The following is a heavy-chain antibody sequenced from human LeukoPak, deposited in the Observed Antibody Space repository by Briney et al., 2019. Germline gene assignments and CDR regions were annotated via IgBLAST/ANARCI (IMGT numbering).Heavy chain of an antibody. CDR2: ISYDGSNK. Sequence: PGGSLRLSCAASGFTFSSYAMHWVRQAPGKGLEWVAVISYDGSNKYYADSVKGRFTISRDNSKNTLYLQMNSLRAEDTAVYYCARDAHFDWLLSKGNWFDPWGQGTLVTVSS. CDR1: GFTFSSYA. V-gene: IGHV3-30-3*01. D-gene: IGHD3-9*01. CDR3: ARDAHFDWLLSKGNWFDP. J-gene: IGHJ5*02.